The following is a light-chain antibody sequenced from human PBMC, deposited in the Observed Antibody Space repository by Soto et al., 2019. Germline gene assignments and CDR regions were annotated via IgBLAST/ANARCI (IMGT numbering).Light chain of an antibody. J-gene: IGLJ1*01. Sequence: QSVLTQPPSVSAAPGQRVTIPCSGSNINIGDNHVSWYQHLPGTAPKLVVYANDRRPSPLPGRFSGSKSGTSAKFVITGLQPGDEAVYYCGTWDDSLFSFVFGPGTKVTVL. CDR3: GTWDDSLFSFV. CDR2: AND. V-gene: IGLV1-51*01. CDR1: NINIGDNH.